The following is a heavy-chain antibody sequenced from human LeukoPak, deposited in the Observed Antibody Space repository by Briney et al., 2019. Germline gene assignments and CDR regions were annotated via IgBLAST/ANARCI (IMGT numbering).Heavy chain of an antibody. D-gene: IGHD3-16*02. CDR3: AVDLMITFGGVIAEDY. V-gene: IGHV7-4-1*02. J-gene: IGHJ4*02. Sequence: ASVKVSSKASGYTFTSYAMNWVRQAPGQGLEWMGWINTNTGNPTYAQGFTGRFVFSLDTSVSTAYLQISSLKAEDTAVYYCAVDLMITFGGVIAEDYWGQGTLVTVSS. CDR2: INTNTGNP. CDR1: GYTFTSYA.